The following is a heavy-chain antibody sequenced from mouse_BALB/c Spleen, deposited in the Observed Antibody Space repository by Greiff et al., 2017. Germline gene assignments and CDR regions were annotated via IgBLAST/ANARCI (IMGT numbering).Heavy chain of an antibody. D-gene: IGHD1-1*01. J-gene: IGHJ3*01. CDR2: IYPGNSDT. Sequence: EVQVVESGTVLARPGASVKMSCKASGYTFTSYWMHWVKQRPGQGLEWIGAIYPGNSDTSYNQKFKGKAKLTAVTSTSTAYMELSSLTNEDSAVYYGTPSYYYGSSYWFAYWGQGTLVTVSA. V-gene: IGHV1-5*01. CDR1: GYTFTSYW. CDR3: TPSYYYGSSYWFAY.